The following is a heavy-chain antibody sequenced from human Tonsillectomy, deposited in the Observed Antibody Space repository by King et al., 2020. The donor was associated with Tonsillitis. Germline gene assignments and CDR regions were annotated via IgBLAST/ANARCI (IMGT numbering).Heavy chain of an antibody. D-gene: IGHD6-13*01. J-gene: IGHJ5*02. CDR3: ARSTAAGSRFDP. CDR1: GGSISSYY. V-gene: IGHV4-59*08. Sequence: VQLQESGPGLVKPSETLSLTCTVSGGSISSYYWSWIRQPPGKGLEWIGYIYYSGSTNYNPPLKSRVTISVDTSKNQFSLKLDSVTAADTAVYYCARSTAAGSRFDPWGQGTLVTVSS. CDR2: IYYSGST.